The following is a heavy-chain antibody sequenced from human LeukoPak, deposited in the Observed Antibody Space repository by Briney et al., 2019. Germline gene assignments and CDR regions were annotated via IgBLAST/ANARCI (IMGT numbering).Heavy chain of an antibody. D-gene: IGHD6-19*01. Sequence: GGSLRLSCVASGFTFSSYAMHWVRQAPGKGLEWVAVISYDGSNKYYADSVKGRFTISRDNSKNTLYLQMNSLRAEDTAVYYCARDLANSGWYWGDDAFDIWGQGTMVTVSS. V-gene: IGHV3-30-3*01. CDR3: ARDLANSGWYWGDDAFDI. CDR2: ISYDGSNK. CDR1: GFTFSSYA. J-gene: IGHJ3*02.